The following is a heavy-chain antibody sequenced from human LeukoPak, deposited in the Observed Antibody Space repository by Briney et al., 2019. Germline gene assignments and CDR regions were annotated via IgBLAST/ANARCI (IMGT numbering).Heavy chain of an antibody. CDR2: INHSGST. CDR1: GGSFSGYY. CDR3: ARDLRKKSIYASGWYFNGVDV. J-gene: IGHJ6*02. Sequence: SETLSLTCAVYGGSFSGYYWSWIRQPPGKGLEWIGEINHSGSTNYNPSLKSRVTISVDTSKNQFSLKLRSVTAADTAVYYCARDLRKKSIYASGWYFNGVDVWGQGTTVTVSS. V-gene: IGHV4-34*01. D-gene: IGHD6-19*01.